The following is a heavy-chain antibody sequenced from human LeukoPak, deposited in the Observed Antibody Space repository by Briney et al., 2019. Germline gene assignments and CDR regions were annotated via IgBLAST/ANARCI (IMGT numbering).Heavy chain of an antibody. Sequence: PGGSLRLSCTASGFTFADFAVSWVRQAPGKGLQWIGLIRTEAVGGATEYATSVRGRFTVSRDDCKGIAYLQMNSLKTEDTGVYYCARMMPGMDVWGQGTTATVSS. V-gene: IGHV3-49*04. CDR2: IRTEAVGGAT. CDR1: GFTFADFA. J-gene: IGHJ6*02. D-gene: IGHD2-2*01. CDR3: ARMMPGMDV.